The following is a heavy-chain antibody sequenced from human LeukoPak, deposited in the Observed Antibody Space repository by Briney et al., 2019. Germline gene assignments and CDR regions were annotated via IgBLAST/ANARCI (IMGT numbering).Heavy chain of an antibody. CDR1: GFTFSSYA. V-gene: IGHV3-30*04. CDR2: ISYDGSNK. CDR3: ARVLDYSYGMDV. Sequence: GGSLRLSCAASGFTFSSYAMHWVRQAPGKGLEWVAVISYDGSNKYYADSVKGRFTISRDNSKITLYLQMNSLRAEDTAVYYCARVLDYSYGMDVWGQGTTVTVSS. J-gene: IGHJ6*02.